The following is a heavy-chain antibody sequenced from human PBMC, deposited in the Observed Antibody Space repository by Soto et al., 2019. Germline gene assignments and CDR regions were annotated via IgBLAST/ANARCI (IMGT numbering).Heavy chain of an antibody. Sequence: QVQLQQWGAGLLKPSETLSLTCAVYGGSFSGYYWSWIRQPPGKGLEWIGEINHSGSTNYNPSLQSRVTISVDTSKNQFSLKLSSVTAADTAVYYCAGGLKVVVAATYYYYGMDVWGQGTTVTVSS. CDR3: AGGLKVVVAATYYYYGMDV. D-gene: IGHD2-15*01. J-gene: IGHJ6*02. V-gene: IGHV4-34*01. CDR1: GGSFSGYY. CDR2: INHSGST.